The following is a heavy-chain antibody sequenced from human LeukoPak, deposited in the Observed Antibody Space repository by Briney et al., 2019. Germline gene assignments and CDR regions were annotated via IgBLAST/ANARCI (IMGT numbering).Heavy chain of an antibody. CDR2: INPSGGST. D-gene: IGHD2-2*01. J-gene: IGHJ5*02. V-gene: IGHV1-46*01. CDR3: ARDGRYCSSTSCYLNWFDP. CDR1: GYTFTSYY. Sequence: ASVKVSCKASGYTFTSYYMHWVRQAPGQGLEWMGIINPSGGSTSYAQKFQGRVTMTRDMSTSTVYMELSSLRSEDTAVYYCARDGRYCSSTSCYLNWFDPWGQGTLVTVSS.